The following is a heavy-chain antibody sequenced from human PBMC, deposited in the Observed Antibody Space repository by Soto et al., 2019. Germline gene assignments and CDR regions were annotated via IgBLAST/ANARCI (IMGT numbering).Heavy chain of an antibody. CDR1: GYTFTSYG. Sequence: QVQLVQSGAEVKKPGASVKVSCKASGYTFTSYGITWVRQAPGQGLEWMGWISAHNGNTKYAQKLQGRVTMTTDTSTSTAYMEVRSLRSDDTAVYYCVRDTAMALPDAWGQGTLVTVSS. CDR3: VRDTAMALPDA. V-gene: IGHV1-18*01. CDR2: ISAHNGNT. J-gene: IGHJ4*02. D-gene: IGHD5-18*01.